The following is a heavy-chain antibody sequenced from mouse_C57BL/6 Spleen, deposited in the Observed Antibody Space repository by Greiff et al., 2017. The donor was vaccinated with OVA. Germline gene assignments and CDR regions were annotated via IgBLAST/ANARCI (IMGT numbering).Heavy chain of an antibody. V-gene: IGHV2-5*01. D-gene: IGHD2-4*01. CDR1: GFSLTSYG. J-gene: IGHJ4*01. Sequence: VQLQQSGPGLVQPSQSLSITCTVSGFSLTSYGVHWVRQSPGKGLEWLGVIWRGGSTDYNAAFMSRLSITKDNSKSQVFFKMNSLQADDTAIYYCAKNYDYDGEDYAMDYWGQGTSVTVSS. CDR2: IWRGGST. CDR3: AKNYDYDGEDYAMDY.